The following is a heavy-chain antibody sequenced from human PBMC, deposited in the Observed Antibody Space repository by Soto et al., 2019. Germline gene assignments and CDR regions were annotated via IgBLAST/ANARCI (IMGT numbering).Heavy chain of an antibody. D-gene: IGHD6-13*01. V-gene: IGHV3-74*03. CDR1: GFTFSRYW. Sequence: EVQLVESGGGLVQPGGSLRLSCAASGFTFSRYWMHWVRQAPGQGLVWVSRINGGGSSSTYADSVKGRLTISRDNAKNTLYLQMNSLGAEDTAVYYCARGSDSSSCSGDFDYWGQGILVTVAS. J-gene: IGHJ4*02. CDR3: ARGSDSSSCSGDFDY. CDR2: INGGGSSS.